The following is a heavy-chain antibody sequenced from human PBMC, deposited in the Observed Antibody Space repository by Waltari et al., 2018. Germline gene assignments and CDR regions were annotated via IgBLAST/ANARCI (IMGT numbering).Heavy chain of an antibody. Sequence: EVQLVESGVGLIQPGGSLSLSCAASGFTVSIHYMSLFRQAPGKGLEWVSVSYSGGSTYYADAVKGRFTISRDNSKNTLYLQMNSLRAGDTAVYDCASPSAYSGSYGVDYWGQGTLVTVSS. J-gene: IGHJ4*02. CDR3: ASPSAYSGSYGVDY. CDR1: GFTVSIHY. CDR2: SYSGGST. V-gene: IGHV3-53*01. D-gene: IGHD1-26*01.